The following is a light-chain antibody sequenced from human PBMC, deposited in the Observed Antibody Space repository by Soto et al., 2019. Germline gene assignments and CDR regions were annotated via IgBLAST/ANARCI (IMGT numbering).Light chain of an antibody. CDR1: SSDVGSYNL. Sequence: QSALTQPASVSGSPGQSITIYCTGTSSDVGSYNLVSWYQQHPGKAPKLMIYEGSKRPSGVSSRFSGSKSGNTASLTISGLQAEDEADYYCASYTSSSTSVIFGRGTKLTVL. CDR2: EGS. J-gene: IGLJ2*01. CDR3: ASYTSSSTSVI. V-gene: IGLV2-14*02.